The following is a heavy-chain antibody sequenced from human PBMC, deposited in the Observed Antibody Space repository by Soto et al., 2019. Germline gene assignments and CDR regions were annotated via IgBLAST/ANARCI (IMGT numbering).Heavy chain of an antibody. CDR2: ISGNGGST. CDR3: AKRPASITTFDY. D-gene: IGHD2-2*01. V-gene: IGHV3-23*01. CDR1: GFTFSNYA. J-gene: IGHJ4*02. Sequence: EVQLLDSGGGLVQPGGSLRLSCAASGFTFSNYAMSWVLQAPGNRLEWVSTISGNGGSTYYADSVKGRFTISRDNSKNLLFLKINSLRDDDSAVYCRAKRPASITTFDYWGQGPPVTVSS.